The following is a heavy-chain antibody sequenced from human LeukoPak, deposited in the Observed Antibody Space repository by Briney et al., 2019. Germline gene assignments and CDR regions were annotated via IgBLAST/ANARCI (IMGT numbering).Heavy chain of an antibody. CDR2: FDPEDGET. D-gene: IGHD3/OR15-3a*01. CDR1: GYTLTELS. J-gene: IGHJ4*02. Sequence: ASVKVSCKVSGYTLTELSMHWVRQAPGQALEWKGGFDPEDGETIYAQKFQGRVTMTEDTSTDTAYMELSSLRSEDTAVYYCATDRGPKGYFDYWGQGTLVTVSS. V-gene: IGHV1-24*01. CDR3: ATDRGPKGYFDY.